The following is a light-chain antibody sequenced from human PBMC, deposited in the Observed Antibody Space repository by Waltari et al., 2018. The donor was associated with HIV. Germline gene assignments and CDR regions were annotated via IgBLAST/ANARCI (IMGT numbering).Light chain of an antibody. Sequence: EIVLTPSPVTLSVSPGERGTLSCRASQSINNTLAWYQHKPGQAPRLLIYGASTRATGIPARFSGSGSGTDFSLNISTLQSEDFAVYYCQQYNNWPRTFGRGTKVEIK. V-gene: IGKV3-15*01. CDR1: QSINNT. CDR3: QQYNNWPRT. CDR2: GAS. J-gene: IGKJ4*02.